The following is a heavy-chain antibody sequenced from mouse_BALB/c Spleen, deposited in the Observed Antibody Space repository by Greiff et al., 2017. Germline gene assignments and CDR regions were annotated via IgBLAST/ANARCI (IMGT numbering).Heavy chain of an antibody. CDR2: INPSTGYT. J-gene: IGHJ2*01. CDR3: ARGIDWVVAGDY. D-gene: IGHD1-1*01. V-gene: IGHV1-7*01. Sequence: QVQLQQSGAELAKPGASVKMSCKASGYTFTSYWMHWVKQRPGQGLEWIGYINPSTGYTEYNQKFKDKATLTADKSSSTAYMQLSSLTSEDSAVYYCARGIDWVVAGDYWGQGTTLTVSS. CDR1: GYTFTSYW.